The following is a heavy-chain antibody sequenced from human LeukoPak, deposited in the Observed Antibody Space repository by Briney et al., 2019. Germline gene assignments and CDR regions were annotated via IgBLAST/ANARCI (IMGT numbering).Heavy chain of an antibody. CDR3: ARPSRGVAAAAYYYYYMDV. CDR2: MNPNSGNT. CDR1: GYTFTSYD. D-gene: IGHD6-13*01. V-gene: IGHV1-8*01. J-gene: IGHJ6*03. Sequence: GASVKVSCKASGYTFTSYDINWVRQATGQGLEWMGWMNPNSGNTGYAQKFQGRVTMIRNTSINTAYMELSSLRSEDTAVYYCARPSRGVAAAAYYYYYMDVWGKGTTVTISS.